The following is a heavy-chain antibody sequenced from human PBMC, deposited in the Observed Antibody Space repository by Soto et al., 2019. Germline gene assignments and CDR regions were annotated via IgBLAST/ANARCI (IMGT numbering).Heavy chain of an antibody. CDR1: GYTFTSYG. Sequence: ASVKVSCKASGYTFTSYGISWVRQAPGQGLELMGWISAYNGNTNYAQKLQGRVTMTTDTSTSTAYMELRSLRSDDTAVYYCARAGVLYYDSGGYYSYYFDYWGQGTLVTVSS. J-gene: IGHJ4*02. V-gene: IGHV1-18*01. CDR3: ARAGVLYYDSGGYYSYYFDY. D-gene: IGHD3-22*01. CDR2: ISAYNGNT.